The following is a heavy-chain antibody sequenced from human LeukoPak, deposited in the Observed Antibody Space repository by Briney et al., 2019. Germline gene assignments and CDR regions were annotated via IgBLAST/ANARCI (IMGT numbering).Heavy chain of an antibody. CDR1: GFTFSSYA. D-gene: IGHD6-19*01. J-gene: IGHJ4*02. CDR3: ARAPYSSGWYYFDY. Sequence: GRSLRLSRAASGFTFSSYAMHWVRQAPGTGLEWVALISYDGSTRDYVDSEKGRFTTSRDNSINTLYLQMDSLRPEDTAVYYRARAPYSSGWYYFDYWGQGTLVTVSS. CDR2: ISYDGSTR. V-gene: IGHV3-30*04.